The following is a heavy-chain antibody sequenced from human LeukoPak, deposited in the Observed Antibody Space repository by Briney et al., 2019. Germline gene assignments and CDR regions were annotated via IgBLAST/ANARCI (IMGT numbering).Heavy chain of an antibody. CDR2: IYYSGST. V-gene: IGHV4-59*11. D-gene: IGHD3-22*01. J-gene: IGHJ6*03. CDR1: GGSISSHY. Sequence: SETLSLTCTVSGGSISSHYWSWIRQPPGKGLEWIGYIYYSGSTNYNPSLKSRVTISVDTSKNQFSLKLSSVTAADTAVYYCAGVVIYYYYMDVWGKGTTVTVSS. CDR3: AGVVIYYYYMDV.